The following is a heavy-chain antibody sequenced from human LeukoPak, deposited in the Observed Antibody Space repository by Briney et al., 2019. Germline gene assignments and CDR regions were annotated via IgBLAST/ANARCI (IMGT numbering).Heavy chain of an antibody. CDR1: GFIFDDYA. D-gene: IGHD3-22*01. J-gene: IGHJ4*02. Sequence: GGSLRLSCAASGFIFDDYAMHWVRQPPGKGLEWVSDISWNSEDIDYADSVKGRFTISRDNAKNSLYLQMNSLRAEDTASYYCAKGYYDSRGPIDYWGQGTLVIVSS. CDR3: AKGYYDSRGPIDY. CDR2: ISWNSEDI. V-gene: IGHV3-9*01.